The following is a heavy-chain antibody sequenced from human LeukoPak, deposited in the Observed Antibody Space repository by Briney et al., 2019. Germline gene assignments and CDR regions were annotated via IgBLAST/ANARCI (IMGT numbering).Heavy chain of an antibody. CDR3: AKGAGGFSYYNWFDP. V-gene: IGHV4-34*01. Sequence: KASETLSLTCGVYGGSFSGYYWSWIRQPPGKGLEWIGEINQSGTTNYNPSLESRVTISVDTSKNQFSLKLASVTAADTAIYYCAKGAGGFSYYNWFDPWGQGTLVTVSS. CDR2: INQSGTT. J-gene: IGHJ5*02. D-gene: IGHD5-18*01. CDR1: GGSFSGYY.